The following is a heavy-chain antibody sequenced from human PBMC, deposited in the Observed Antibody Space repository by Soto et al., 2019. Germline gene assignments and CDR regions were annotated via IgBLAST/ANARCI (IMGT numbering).Heavy chain of an antibody. CDR2: ISGSGGST. V-gene: IGHV3-23*01. CDR1: GFTFSSYA. D-gene: IGHD6-13*01. CDR3: AKGRTYSSSWYVWFDP. J-gene: IGHJ5*02. Sequence: AGGSLRLSCAASGFTFSSYAMSWVRQAPGKGLEWVSAISGSGGSTYYADSVKGRFTISRDNSKNTLYLQMNSLRAEDTAVYYCAKGRTYSSSWYVWFDPWGQGTLVTVSS.